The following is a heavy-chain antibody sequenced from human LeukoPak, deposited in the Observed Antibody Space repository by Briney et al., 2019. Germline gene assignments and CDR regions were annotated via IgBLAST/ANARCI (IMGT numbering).Heavy chain of an antibody. CDR1: GGSISSSSYY. Sequence: SETLSLTCTVSGGSISSSSYYWGWIRQPPGKGLEWIGSIYYSGSTYYNPSLKSRVTISVDTSKNQFSLKLSSVTATDTAVYYCASQGVTGIENNWFDPWGQGTLVTVSS. CDR2: IYYSGST. V-gene: IGHV4-39*07. D-gene: IGHD3-10*01. J-gene: IGHJ5*02. CDR3: ASQGVTGIENNWFDP.